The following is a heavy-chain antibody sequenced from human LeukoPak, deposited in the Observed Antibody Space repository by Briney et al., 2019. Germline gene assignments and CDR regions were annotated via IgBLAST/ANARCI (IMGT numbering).Heavy chain of an antibody. J-gene: IGHJ4*02. D-gene: IGHD2-15*01. V-gene: IGHV4-34*01. CDR1: GGSLSGYY. CDR2: INYSGGT. CDR3: ARRYGDCRGGSCPYFEY. Sequence: PSETLSLTCGVYGGSLSGYYWSWVRQPPGKGLEWIGEINYSGGTNCNPSLRSRVTTSVDTSNNQFSLNLYSATAADTAVYYCARRYGDCRGGSCPYFEYWGQGILVTVSS.